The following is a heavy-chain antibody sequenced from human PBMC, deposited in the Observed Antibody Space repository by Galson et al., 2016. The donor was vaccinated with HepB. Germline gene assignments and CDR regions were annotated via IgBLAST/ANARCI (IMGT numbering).Heavy chain of an antibody. CDR2: ISHSGNTR. Sequence: SLRLSCAASGFSFNDFYMSWIRQPPGKALEWISYISHSGNTRAYADSVKGRSTVSRDNNKNSVYLQLNSLRAEDTALYYCARDVNNWTGDRRLFDLWGQGTLVAVSS. J-gene: IGHJ4*02. D-gene: IGHD1-1*01. CDR1: GFSFNDFY. V-gene: IGHV3-11*01. CDR3: ARDVNNWTGDRRLFDL.